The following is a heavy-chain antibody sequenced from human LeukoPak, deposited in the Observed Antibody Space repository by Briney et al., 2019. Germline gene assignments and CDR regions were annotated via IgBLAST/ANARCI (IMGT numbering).Heavy chain of an antibody. Sequence: GRSLSLSCAASGFTFSNYGMQWDRQAPGKGLEWVGAISYDGSTKYYAASVKGRFPSSRDNSKHTLYQQMNSLSPEDTAVYYCAKASSVWVVGAISFFDYWGQGTLVTVSS. CDR2: ISYDGSTK. J-gene: IGHJ4*02. V-gene: IGHV3-30*18. CDR3: AKASSVWVVGAISFFDY. CDR1: GFTFSNYG. D-gene: IGHD1-26*01.